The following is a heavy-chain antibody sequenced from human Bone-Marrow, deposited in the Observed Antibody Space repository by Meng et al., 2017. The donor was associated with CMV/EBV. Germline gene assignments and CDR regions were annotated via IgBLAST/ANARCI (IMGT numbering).Heavy chain of an antibody. Sequence: SDTLSLTCTVSGGSISSYYWSWIRQPPGKGLEWIGYIYYSGSTNYNPSLKSRVTISVDTSKNQFSLKLSSVTAADTAVYYCARETSMPRGLCDYWGQGTLVTVSS. V-gene: IGHV4-59*01. CDR2: IYYSGST. CDR3: ARETSMPRGLCDY. D-gene: IGHD2/OR15-2a*01. J-gene: IGHJ4*02. CDR1: GGSISSYY.